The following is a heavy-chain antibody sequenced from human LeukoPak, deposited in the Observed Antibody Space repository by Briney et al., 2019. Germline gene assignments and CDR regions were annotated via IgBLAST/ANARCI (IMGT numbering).Heavy chain of an antibody. J-gene: IGHJ4*02. Sequence: GGSLRLSCAAPGFIIDDYAIHWVRQAPGKGLEWVSLISGDGGSTFYADSVMGRFTISRDNSKYSLSLQMSSLRSEDTALYFCARESERSGWYDYWGQGTLVTVSS. CDR3: ARESERSGWYDY. CDR2: ISGDGGST. D-gene: IGHD6-13*01. V-gene: IGHV3-43*02. CDR1: GFIIDDYA.